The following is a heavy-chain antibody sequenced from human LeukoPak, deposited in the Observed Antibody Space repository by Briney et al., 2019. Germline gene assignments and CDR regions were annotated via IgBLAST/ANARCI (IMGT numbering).Heavy chain of an antibody. CDR2: ISGGGGST. J-gene: IGHJ5*02. Sequence: GGSLRLSCAASGFTFSSYAVSWVRQAPGKGLEWVSAISGGGGSTYYADPVKGRFTISRDNSKNTLYLQMNSLRAEDTAVYYCAKDEAPWFDPWGQGTLVTVSS. CDR3: AKDEAPWFDP. V-gene: IGHV3-23*01. CDR1: GFTFSSYA.